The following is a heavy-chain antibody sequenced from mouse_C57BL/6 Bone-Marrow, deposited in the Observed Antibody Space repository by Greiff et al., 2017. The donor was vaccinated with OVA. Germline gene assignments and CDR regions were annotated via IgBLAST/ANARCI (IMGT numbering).Heavy chain of an antibody. CDR3: ARQRERYFHV. J-gene: IGHJ1*03. Sequence: QVHVKQPGAELVMPGASVKLSCKASGYTFTSYWMHWVKQRPGQGLEWIGEIDPSDSYTNYNQKFKGKSTLTVDKSSSTAYMQLSSLTSEDSAVYYCARQRERYFHVWGTGTTVTVSS. CDR2: IDPSDSYT. V-gene: IGHV1-69*01. CDR1: GYTFTSYW.